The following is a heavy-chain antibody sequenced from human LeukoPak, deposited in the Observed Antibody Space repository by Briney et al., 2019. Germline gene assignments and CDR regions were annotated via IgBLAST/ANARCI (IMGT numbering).Heavy chain of an antibody. CDR1: GASISSYY. CDR2: IYSTGST. CDR3: ARDRIHPDI. D-gene: IGHD5-18*01. V-gene: IGHV4-4*07. J-gene: IGHJ3*02. Sequence: PSETLSLTCTVSGASISSYYWSWIRQPAGKGLEWIGRIYSTGSTNYNPSLKSRITMSEDTSKNQFSLKLNSVTAADTAVYYCARDRIHPDISGQGTMITVSS.